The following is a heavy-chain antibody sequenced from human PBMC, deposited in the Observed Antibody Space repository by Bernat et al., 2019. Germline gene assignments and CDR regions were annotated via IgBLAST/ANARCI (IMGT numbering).Heavy chain of an antibody. Sequence: EVQLVESGGGLVKPGESLRLSCVASGFTFSSAWMHWVRQAPGKGLEWVGRVKSKADGGAIDYAAPVKGRFTLSRDDSKNTLSLLMNSLKTEDTAIYYCISDVPEWGPQVDYWGQGTLVTVSS. CDR1: GFTFSSAW. CDR3: ISDVPEWGPQVDY. J-gene: IGHJ4*02. V-gene: IGHV3-15*07. D-gene: IGHD1-26*01. CDR2: VKSKADGGAI.